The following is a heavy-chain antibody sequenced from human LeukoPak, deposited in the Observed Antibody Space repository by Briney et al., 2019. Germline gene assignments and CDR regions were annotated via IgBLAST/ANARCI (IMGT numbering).Heavy chain of an antibody. V-gene: IGHV4-39*07. Sequence: KPSETLSLTCTVSGGSISSSSYYWGWIRQPPGKGLEWIGEINHSGSTNYNPSLKSRVTISVDTSKNQFSLKLSSVTAADTAVYYCARRGYSYGLSRWGQGTLVTVSS. D-gene: IGHD5-18*01. CDR1: GGSISSSSYY. CDR2: INHSGST. J-gene: IGHJ4*02. CDR3: ARRGYSYGLSR.